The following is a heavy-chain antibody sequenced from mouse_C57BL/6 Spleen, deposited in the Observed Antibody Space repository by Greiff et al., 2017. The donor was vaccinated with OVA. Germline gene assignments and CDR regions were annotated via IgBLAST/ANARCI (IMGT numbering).Heavy chain of an antibody. CDR2: IRNKANGYTT. V-gene: IGHV7-3*01. CDR3: ARRVYYGSSYWYFDV. D-gene: IGHD1-1*01. CDR1: GFTFTDYY. Sequence: EVHLVESGGGLVQPGGSLSLSCAASGFTFTDYYMSWVRQPPGKALEWLGFIRNKANGYTTEYSASVKGRFTISRDNYQSILYLQMNALRAEDSATYYCARRVYYGSSYWYFDVWGTGTTVTVSS. J-gene: IGHJ1*03.